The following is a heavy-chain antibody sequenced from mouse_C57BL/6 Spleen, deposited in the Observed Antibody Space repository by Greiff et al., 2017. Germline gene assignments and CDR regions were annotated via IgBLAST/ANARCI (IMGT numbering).Heavy chain of an antibody. CDR1: GFNIKNTY. CDR3: ARSLYYGSSYYFDY. V-gene: IGHV14-3*01. D-gene: IGHD1-1*01. Sequence: EVQLQQPVAELVRPGASVKLSCTASGFNIKNTYMHWVKQRPEQGLEWIGRIDPSTGNTKYAPKFQGKATLTVDTSSNTAYLQLSSLTSEDTTIYYCARSLYYGSSYYFDYWGQGTTLTVSS. CDR2: IDPSTGNT. J-gene: IGHJ2*01.